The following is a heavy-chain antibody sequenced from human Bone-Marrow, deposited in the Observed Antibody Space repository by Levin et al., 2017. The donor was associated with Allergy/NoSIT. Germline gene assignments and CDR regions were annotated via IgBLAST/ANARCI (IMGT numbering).Heavy chain of an antibody. V-gene: IGHV3-30*18. Sequence: GESLKISCAASGFTFSSYGMHWVRQAPGKGLEWVAVISYDGSNKYYADSVKGRFTISRDNSKNTLYLQMNSLRAEDTAVYYCAKDLPAMVTPDDLNHRYYYYYGMDVWGQGTTVTVSS. CDR2: ISYDGSNK. CDR3: AKDLPAMVTPDDLNHRYYYYYGMDV. CDR1: GFTFSSYG. J-gene: IGHJ6*02. D-gene: IGHD5-18*01.